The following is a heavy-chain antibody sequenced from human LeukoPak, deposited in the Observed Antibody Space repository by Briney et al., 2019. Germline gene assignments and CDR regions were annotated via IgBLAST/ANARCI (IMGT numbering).Heavy chain of an antibody. V-gene: IGHV3-30*02. CDR1: GFTFSSYG. J-gene: IGHJ4*02. CDR3: ARGVGATWQGEFDY. Sequence: PGGSLRLSCAASGFTFSSYGMYWVRQAPGKGLEWVAFIRYDGSDKYYADSVKGRFTISRDNAKNSLYLQMNSLRAEDTAVYYCARGVGATWQGEFDYWGQGTLVTVSS. CDR2: IRYDGSDK. D-gene: IGHD1-26*01.